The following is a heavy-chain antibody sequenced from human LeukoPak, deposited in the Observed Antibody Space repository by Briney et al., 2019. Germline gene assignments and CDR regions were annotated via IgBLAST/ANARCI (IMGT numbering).Heavy chain of an antibody. CDR1: GFTFSSYW. Sequence: PGGSLRLSCAASGFTFSSYWMSWVRQAPGKWLEWVAYIKQDGSEKYYVDPVKGRFTISRDNAKNSLYLQMNSLRAEDTAVYYCAREATVVTLLSYYYYYYMDVWGKGTTVTVSS. CDR2: IKQDGSEK. CDR3: AREATVVTLLSYYYYYYMDV. V-gene: IGHV3-7*01. J-gene: IGHJ6*03. D-gene: IGHD4-23*01.